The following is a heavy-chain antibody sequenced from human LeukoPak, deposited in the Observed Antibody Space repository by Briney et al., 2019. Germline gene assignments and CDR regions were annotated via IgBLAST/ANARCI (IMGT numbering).Heavy chain of an antibody. D-gene: IGHD6-19*01. Sequence: GESLRISCKGSGYTFSSYWIGWVRQVPGKGLEWMGIIYPGDSDARYSPSLQGQVTISVDTSIGTAYLQWSSLKASDTAMYYCARQRDSSGWYNAFDIWGQGTMVTVSS. CDR1: GYTFSSYW. CDR2: IYPGDSDA. CDR3: ARQRDSSGWYNAFDI. J-gene: IGHJ3*02. V-gene: IGHV5-51*01.